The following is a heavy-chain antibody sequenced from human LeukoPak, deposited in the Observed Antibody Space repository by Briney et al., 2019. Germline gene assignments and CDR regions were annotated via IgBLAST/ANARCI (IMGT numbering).Heavy chain of an antibody. V-gene: IGHV4-59*08. Sequence: PSETLSLTCTVSGGSISSYCWSWIRQPPGKGLEWIGYIYYSGSTNYTPSLKSRVTISVDTSKNQFSLKLSSVTAADTAVYYCATGDSSGHYFAEYFQHWGQGTLVTVSS. D-gene: IGHD3-22*01. CDR2: IYYSGST. J-gene: IGHJ1*01. CDR3: ATGDSSGHYFAEYFQH. CDR1: GGSISSYC.